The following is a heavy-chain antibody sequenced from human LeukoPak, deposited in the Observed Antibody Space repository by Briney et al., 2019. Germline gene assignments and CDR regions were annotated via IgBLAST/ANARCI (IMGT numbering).Heavy chain of an antibody. D-gene: IGHD6-13*01. CDR2: ISYDGSNK. J-gene: IGHJ4*02. V-gene: IGHV3-30*03. CDR3: ARGSLIAAAGTGFDY. CDR1: GFTFSSYG. Sequence: GGSLRPSCAASGFTFSSYGMHWVRQAPGKGLEWVAVISYDGSNKYYADSVKGRFTISRDNSKNTLYLQMNSLRSEDTAVYYCARGSLIAAAGTGFDYWGQGTLVTVSS.